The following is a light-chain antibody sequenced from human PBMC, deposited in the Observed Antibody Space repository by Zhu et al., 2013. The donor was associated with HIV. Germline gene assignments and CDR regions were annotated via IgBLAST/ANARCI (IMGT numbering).Light chain of an antibody. Sequence: EIVLTQSPGTLSLSPGERATLSCRASQSVSTSYLAWYQQKPGQAPRLLIYGASSRATGIPDRFSGSGPGTDFTLTISRLEPEDFAVYYCQQYGSSPRLFTFGPGTNVDIK. J-gene: IGKJ3*01. CDR3: QQYGSSPRLFT. CDR1: QSVSTSY. CDR2: GAS. V-gene: IGKV3-20*01.